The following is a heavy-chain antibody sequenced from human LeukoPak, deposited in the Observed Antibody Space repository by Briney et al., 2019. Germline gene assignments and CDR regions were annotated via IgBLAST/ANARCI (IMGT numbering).Heavy chain of an antibody. D-gene: IGHD2-21*02. J-gene: IGHJ4*02. CDR1: AFTFEDFA. CDR2: VSWDGDFT. CDR3: AKDLITFCGGDCYSGLEY. V-gene: IGHV3-43D*03. Sequence: PGGSLRLSCAASAFTFEDFAMHWVRQAPGKGLEWVALVSWDGDFTYYADSVKGRFTISRDNSKNSLYLQMNSLRPEDTALYYCAKDLITFCGGDCYSGLEYWGRGTLDTVSS.